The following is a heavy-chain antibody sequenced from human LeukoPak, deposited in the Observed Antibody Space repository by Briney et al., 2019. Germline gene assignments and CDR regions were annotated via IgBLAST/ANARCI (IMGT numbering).Heavy chain of an antibody. D-gene: IGHD3-22*01. J-gene: IGHJ6*03. CDR1: GYTFTSYD. V-gene: IGHV1-8*03. CDR3: ARVEVTAGYYPHYYYYYMDV. CDR2: MNPNSGNT. Sequence: ASVKVSCKASGYTFTSYDTNWVRQATGQGLEWMGWMNPNSGNTGYAQKFQGRVTITRNTSISTAYMELSSLRSEDMAVYYCARVEVTAGYYPHYYYYYMDVWGKGTTVTVSS.